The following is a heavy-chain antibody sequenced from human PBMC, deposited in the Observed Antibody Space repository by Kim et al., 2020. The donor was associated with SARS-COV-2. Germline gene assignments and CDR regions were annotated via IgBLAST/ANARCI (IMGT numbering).Heavy chain of an antibody. CDR3: ARDQASRRYCMDV. J-gene: IGHJ6*02. V-gene: IGHV4-4*02. CDR2: FYHSGST. D-gene: IGHD6-13*01. Sequence: SETLSLTCAVSGGSISSNNWWSWVRQPPGKGLGWVGVFYHSGSTYYNPSLKSRVTISTDNSKNQFSLQLSSVTAADTAVYYCARDQASRRYCMDVWRQG. CDR1: GGSISSNNW.